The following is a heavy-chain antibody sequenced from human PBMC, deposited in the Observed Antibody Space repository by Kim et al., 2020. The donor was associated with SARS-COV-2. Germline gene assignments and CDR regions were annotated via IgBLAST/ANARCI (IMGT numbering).Heavy chain of an antibody. J-gene: IGHJ6*02. D-gene: IGHD2-8*02. CDR2: ISGSGGST. CDR1: GFTFGSYS. Sequence: GGSLRLSCATSGFTFGSYSMSWVRQAPGKGLEWVSTISGSGGSTCFADSGEWRITISKDKCKKALFPELDNLGTEDNGLYYFSARCRSWWHDDFDVWC. CDR3: SARCRSWWHDDFDV. V-gene: IGHV3-23*01.